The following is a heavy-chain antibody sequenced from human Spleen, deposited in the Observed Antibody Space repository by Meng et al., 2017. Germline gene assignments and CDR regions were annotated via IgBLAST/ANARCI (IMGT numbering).Heavy chain of an antibody. V-gene: IGHV4-30-4*01. Sequence: QVQLQESGPGLVKPSQSLSLTCTVSGDSISRGDYDWSWIRQPPGKGLEWIGYIYYSGSTYYNPSLKSRLTILLDTSKKQFSLRLTSVTAADTAVYYCVRENWKSTIDYSGQGTLVTVSS. J-gene: IGHJ4*02. D-gene: IGHD1-1*01. CDR1: GDSISRGDYD. CDR3: VRENWKSTIDY. CDR2: IYYSGST.